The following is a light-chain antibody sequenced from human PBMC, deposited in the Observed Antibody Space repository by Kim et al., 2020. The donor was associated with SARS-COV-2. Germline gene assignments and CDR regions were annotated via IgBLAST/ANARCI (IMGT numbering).Light chain of an antibody. CDR2: SAS. J-gene: IGKJ1*01. V-gene: IGKV1-16*01. CDR1: QDINYY. CDR3: QQYNTFPQT. Sequence: ASVGDRVTISCRASQDINYYLASFQQKPGKAPKSLIYSASTLQSGVPSRFSGSGSGTDFTRTISSLQPEDFAAYFCQQYNTFPQTFGQGTKVDIK.